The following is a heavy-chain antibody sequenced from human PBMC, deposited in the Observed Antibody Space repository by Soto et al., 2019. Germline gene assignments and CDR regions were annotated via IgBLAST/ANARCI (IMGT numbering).Heavy chain of an antibody. V-gene: IGHV2-5*02. Sequence: QITLKESGPTLVKPTQTLTLTCTFSGFSLSTSGVGVGWIRQPPGKALEWLALIYWDDDKRYSPSLKSRHTTTKDASKTQAVLTMTNMDHVDTATYYWAHRPSYCSGGSGYSGCAYWGQGPLFTVSS. CDR2: IYWDDDK. CDR3: AHRPSYCSGGSGYSGCAY. CDR1: GFSLSTSGVG. D-gene: IGHD2-15*01. J-gene: IGHJ4*02.